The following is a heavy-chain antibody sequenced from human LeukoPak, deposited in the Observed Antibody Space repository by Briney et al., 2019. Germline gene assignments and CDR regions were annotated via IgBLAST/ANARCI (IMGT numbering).Heavy chain of an antibody. CDR3: ARARYSGYDCRGGSCYYFDY. J-gene: IGHJ4*02. V-gene: IGHV4-59*01. D-gene: IGHD2-15*01. CDR1: GDSISAYT. CDR2: IYYSGST. Sequence: SETLSLTCTVSGDSISAYTWSWIRQPPGKGLEWIGYIYYSGSTNYNPSLKSRVTISVDTSKNQFSLKLSSVTAADTAVYYCARARYSGYDCRGGSCYYFDYWGQGTLVTVSS.